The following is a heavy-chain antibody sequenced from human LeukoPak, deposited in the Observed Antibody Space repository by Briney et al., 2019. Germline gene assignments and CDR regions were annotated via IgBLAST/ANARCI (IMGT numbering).Heavy chain of an antibody. J-gene: IGHJ4*02. CDR3: AKGPIHCSSTTCYAGLDY. Sequence: PSETLSLTCAVYGGSFSGYYWSWIRQPPGKGLEWIGEINHSGSTNYNPSIKSRVTISVDTSKKQFSLKLSSVPAADTAVYYCAKGPIHCSSTTCYAGLDYWGQGTLVTVSS. CDR2: INHSGST. D-gene: IGHD2-2*01. V-gene: IGHV4-34*01. CDR1: GGSFSGYY.